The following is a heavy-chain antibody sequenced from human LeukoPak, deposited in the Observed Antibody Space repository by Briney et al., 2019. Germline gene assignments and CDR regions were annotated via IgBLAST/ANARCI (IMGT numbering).Heavy chain of an antibody. V-gene: IGHV1-8*01. D-gene: IGHD6-6*01. Sequence: RASVKDSCKASGYTFTSYDINWVRQATGQGLEWMGWMNPNSGNTGYAQKFQGRVTTTRNTSISTAYMELSSLRSEDTAVYYCARGPLDSSSTFDYWGQGTLVTVSS. CDR3: ARGPLDSSSTFDY. CDR2: MNPNSGNT. CDR1: GYTFTSYD. J-gene: IGHJ4*02.